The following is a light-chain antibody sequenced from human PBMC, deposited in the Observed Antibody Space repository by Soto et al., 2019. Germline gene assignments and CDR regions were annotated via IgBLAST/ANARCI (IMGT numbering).Light chain of an antibody. V-gene: IGKV1-39*01. CDR2: AAS. CDR1: QSISNY. CDR3: QQSYSTPRT. J-gene: IGKJ1*01. Sequence: DIQMTQSPSSLSASVGDRVTITCRASQSISNYLNWYQQKPGKAPKLLMYAASSLQSGLPSRFSGRGSGTDFTLTISSLQPEDFATYYCQQSYSTPRTFGQGTKVELK.